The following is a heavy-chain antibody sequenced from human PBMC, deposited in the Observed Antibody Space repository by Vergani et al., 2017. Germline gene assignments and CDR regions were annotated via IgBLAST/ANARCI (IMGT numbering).Heavy chain of an antibody. J-gene: IGHJ4*02. D-gene: IGHD2-21*01. CDR2: ISYDGSNK. V-gene: IGHV3-30*18. CDR1: GFTFSSYG. Sequence: QVQLVESGGGVVQPGRSLRLSCAASGFTFSSYGMHWVRQAPGKGLEWVAVISYDGSNKYYADSVKGRFTISRDNSKDTVYLQMNSLRAEDTAVYYCAKDRLRVSGVVVIAPRFYFDYWGQGTLVTVSS. CDR3: AKDRLRVSGVVVIAPRFYFDY.